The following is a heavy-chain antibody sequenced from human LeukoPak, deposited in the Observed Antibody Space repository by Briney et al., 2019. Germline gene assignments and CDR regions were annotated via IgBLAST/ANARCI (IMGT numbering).Heavy chain of an antibody. CDR2: ISYDGSNK. CDR1: GFTFSSYA. V-gene: IGHV3-30*04. J-gene: IGHJ5*02. Sequence: GSLRLSCAASGFTFSSYAMHWVRQAPGKGLEWVAVISYDGSNKYYADSVKGRFTISRDNSKNTLYLQMNSLGAEDTAVYYCARDTPYYYGSGSPSYWFDPWGQGTLVTVSS. CDR3: ARDTPYYYGSGSPSYWFDP. D-gene: IGHD3-10*01.